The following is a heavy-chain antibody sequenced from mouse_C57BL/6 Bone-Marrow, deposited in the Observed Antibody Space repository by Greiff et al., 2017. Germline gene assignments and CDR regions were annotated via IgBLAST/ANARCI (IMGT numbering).Heavy chain of an antibody. Sequence: VQLQQSGAELVRPGASVKLSCTASGFNIKDDYMHWVKQRPEQGLEWIGWIDPENGDTASASKFQGKATITADPTSNPAYLQLSSLTSKDTAVDYCTTFYYGYALFAYWGQGTLVTVSA. J-gene: IGHJ3*01. D-gene: IGHD2-2*01. V-gene: IGHV14-4*01. CDR1: GFNIKDDY. CDR3: TTFYYGYALFAY. CDR2: IDPENGDT.